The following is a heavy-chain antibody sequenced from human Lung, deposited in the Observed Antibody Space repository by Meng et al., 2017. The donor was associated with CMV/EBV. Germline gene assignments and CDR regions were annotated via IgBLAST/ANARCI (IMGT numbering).Heavy chain of an antibody. CDR1: AYTFTGYY. D-gene: IGHD3-22*01. CDR3: ARGSYYYDSSGPFDP. CDR2: INANSGGT. Sequence: ASXXVSCKAFAYTFTGYYLHWVRQAPGQGLEWMGWINANSGGTNYAQKFQGRVTMTRDTAIGTAYMSLSRLRSDDTAVYYCARGSYYYDSSGPFDPWGQRTLVTVSS. J-gene: IGHJ5*02. V-gene: IGHV1-2*02.